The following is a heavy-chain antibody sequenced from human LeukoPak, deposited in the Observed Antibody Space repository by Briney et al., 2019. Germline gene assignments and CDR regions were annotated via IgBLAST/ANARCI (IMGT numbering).Heavy chain of an antibody. CDR3: AKDLYCTSINCNPY. Sequence: HPGGSLRLSCAASGFIFSSNAMSWVRQAPGKGLEWVSGISNSGDSTYYADSVKGRFTISRDNSKNTLYLHMSSLRAEDTAVYYCAKDLYCTSINCNPYWGQGTLVTVSS. D-gene: IGHD2-2*01. CDR1: GFIFSSNA. V-gene: IGHV3-23*01. J-gene: IGHJ4*02. CDR2: ISNSGDST.